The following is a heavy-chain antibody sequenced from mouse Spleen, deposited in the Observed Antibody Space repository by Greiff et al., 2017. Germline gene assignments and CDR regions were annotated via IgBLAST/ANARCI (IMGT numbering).Heavy chain of an antibody. J-gene: IGHJ3*01. V-gene: IGHV1-80*01. CDR1: GYAFSSYW. CDR2: IYPGDGDT. D-gene: IGHD2-4*01. CDR3: ATMITTDGFAY. Sequence: QVQLKESGAELVRPGSSVKISCKASGYAFSSYWMNWVKQRPGQGLEWIGQIYPGDGDTNYNGKFKGKATLTADKSSSTAYMQLSSLTSEDSAVYFCATMITTDGFAYWGQGTLVTVSA.